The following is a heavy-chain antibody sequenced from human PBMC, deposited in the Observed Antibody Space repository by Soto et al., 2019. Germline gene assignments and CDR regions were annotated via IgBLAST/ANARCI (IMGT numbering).Heavy chain of an antibody. CDR3: AKDSGDTIFGVVIPIDY. J-gene: IGHJ4*02. CDR1: GFTFSSYA. V-gene: IGHV3-23*01. CDR2: ISGSGGST. Sequence: EVQLLESGGGLVQPGGSLRLSCAASGFTFSSYAMSWVRQAPGKGLEWVSAISGSGGSTYYADSVKGQFTISRDNSKNTLYLQMNSLRAEDTAVYYCAKDSGDTIFGVVIPIDYWGQGTLVTVSS. D-gene: IGHD3-3*01.